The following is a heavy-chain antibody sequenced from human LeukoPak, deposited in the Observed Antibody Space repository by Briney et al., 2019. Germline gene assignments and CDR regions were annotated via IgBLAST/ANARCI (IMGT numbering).Heavy chain of an antibody. J-gene: IGHJ5*02. CDR1: GFTFSDYY. V-gene: IGHV3-11*01. CDR2: ISSSGDTL. Sequence: GGSLRLSCAASGFTFSDYYMSWIRQAPEKGLKWISYISSSGDTLYYADSVKGRFTISRDNAKRSLYLQMNSLRVEDTAVYYCARDKGNNWFDPWGQGTLVTVSS. CDR3: ARDKGNNWFDP.